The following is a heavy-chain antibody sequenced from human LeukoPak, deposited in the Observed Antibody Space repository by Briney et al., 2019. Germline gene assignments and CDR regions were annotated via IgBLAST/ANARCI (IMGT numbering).Heavy chain of an antibody. CDR1: GGTFSSYA. D-gene: IGHD4-23*01. V-gene: IGHV1-69*01. Sequence: SVKVSCKASGGTFSSYAISWVRQAPGQGLEWMGGIIPIFGTANYAQKFQGRVTITADESTSTAYMELSSLRSEDTAVYYCARETYDYGGIYYFDYWGQGTLVTVSS. J-gene: IGHJ4*02. CDR2: IIPIFGTA. CDR3: ARETYDYGGIYYFDY.